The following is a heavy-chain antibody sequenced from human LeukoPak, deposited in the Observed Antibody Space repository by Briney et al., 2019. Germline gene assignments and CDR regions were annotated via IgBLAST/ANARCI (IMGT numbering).Heavy chain of an antibody. CDR2: VNDNGANT. J-gene: IGHJ4*02. D-gene: IGHD1-26*01. Sequence: GASLRLFCAASGFTFSKDGMSWVRQAPGKGLEWVSTVNDNGANTRYADSVKGRFTISRDNSRNTLLLEMNSLRADDTALYYCTKGDGGYYPIDNWGQGTLAIVSS. V-gene: IGHV3-23*01. CDR3: TKGDGGYYPIDN. CDR1: GFTFSKDG.